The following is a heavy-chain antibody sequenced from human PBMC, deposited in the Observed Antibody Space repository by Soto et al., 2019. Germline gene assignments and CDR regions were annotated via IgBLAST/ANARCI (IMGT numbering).Heavy chain of an antibody. Sequence: VGSLRLSCAASGFTFSNYAMNWVRQAPGKGLEWVSGISGGSGDSTFYADSVKGRFTISRDNSKNTLHLQMNSLRTEDTAVYYCAKNQPSWATRAAFDYWGQGTLVTVSS. CDR2: ISGGSGDST. V-gene: IGHV3-23*01. CDR1: GFTFSNYA. J-gene: IGHJ4*02. D-gene: IGHD2-2*01. CDR3: AKNQPSWATRAAFDY.